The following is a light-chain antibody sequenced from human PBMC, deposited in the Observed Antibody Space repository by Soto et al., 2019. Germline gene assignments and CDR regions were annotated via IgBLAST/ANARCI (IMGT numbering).Light chain of an antibody. CDR2: AAS. CDR1: QGISNY. Sequence: IHMTQSPSSLSVSLSHRCTLMFRASQGISNYLAWYQQKPGKVPKLLIYAASTLQSGVPSRFSGSGSGTDFTLTISSLQPEDFATYYCQQSYSTLWTFGQGTKVDIK. CDR3: QQSYSTLWT. J-gene: IGKJ1*01. V-gene: IGKV1-27*01.